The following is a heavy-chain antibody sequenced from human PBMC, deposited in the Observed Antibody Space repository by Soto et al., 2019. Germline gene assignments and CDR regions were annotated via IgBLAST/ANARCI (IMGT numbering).Heavy chain of an antibody. J-gene: IGHJ4*02. CDR3: ARDRHPGAARWVDY. Sequence: QVQLVQSGAEVKKPGASVKVSCKASGYTFTSYAMHWVRQAPGQRLEWMGWINAGNGNTKYSQKFQGRVTITRDTSASTAYMELSSLRSEDTAVYYCARDRHPGAARWVDYWGQGTLVTVSS. V-gene: IGHV1-3*01. CDR2: INAGNGNT. D-gene: IGHD1-26*01. CDR1: GYTFTSYA.